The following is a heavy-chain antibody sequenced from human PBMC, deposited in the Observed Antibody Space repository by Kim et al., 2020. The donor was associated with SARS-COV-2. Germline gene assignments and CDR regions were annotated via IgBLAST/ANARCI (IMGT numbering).Heavy chain of an antibody. V-gene: IGHV4-34*01. CDR3: ARVNNWFDP. CDR1: GGSLSGHY. J-gene: IGHJ5*02. Sequence: SETLSLTCAVYGGSLSGHYWNWVRQPPGKGLEWVGEIDHSGFTNYNPSLKSRVAVLVDTSKNQFSLRLSSVTAADTAVYYCARVNNWFDPWGQGTLVTVSS. CDR2: IDHSGFT.